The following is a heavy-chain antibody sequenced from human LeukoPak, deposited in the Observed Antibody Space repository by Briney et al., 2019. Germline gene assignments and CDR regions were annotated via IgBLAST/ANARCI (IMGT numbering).Heavy chain of an antibody. CDR1: GYTFTGYY. V-gene: IGHV1-2*02. CDR3: ARRGSEWLVSGTFDY. CDR2: INPNSGGT. Sequence: GASVKVSCKASGYTFTGYYMHWVRQAPGQGLEWMGWINPNSGGTNYAQKFQGRVTMTRDTSISTAYMELSRLRSDDTAVYYCARRGSEWLVSGTFDYWGQGTLVTVSS. J-gene: IGHJ4*02. D-gene: IGHD6-19*01.